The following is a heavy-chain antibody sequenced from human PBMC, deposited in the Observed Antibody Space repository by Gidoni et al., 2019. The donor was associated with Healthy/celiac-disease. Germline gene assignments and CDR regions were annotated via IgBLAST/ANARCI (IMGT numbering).Heavy chain of an antibody. CDR1: GFTFSSYA. Sequence: EVQLLESGGGLVQPGGSLRLSCAASGFTFSSYARSWVRQAPGKGLEWVSAISGSGGSTYYADSVKGRFTISRDNSKNTLYLQMNSLRAEDTAVYYCAKDRGDSSGWYDYWGQGTLVTVSS. D-gene: IGHD6-19*01. CDR2: ISGSGGST. V-gene: IGHV3-23*01. CDR3: AKDRGDSSGWYDY. J-gene: IGHJ4*02.